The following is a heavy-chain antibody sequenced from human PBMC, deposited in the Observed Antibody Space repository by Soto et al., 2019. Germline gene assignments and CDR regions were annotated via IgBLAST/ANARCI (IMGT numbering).Heavy chain of an antibody. CDR2: IYYSGST. J-gene: IGHJ4*02. Sequence: PSETLSLTCTVSGGSISSGGYYWSWIRQHPGKGLEWIGYIYYSGSTYYNPSLKSRVTISVDTSKNQFSLKLSSVTAADTAVYYCARDLYDSSGSYYDYWGQGTLVTVSS. D-gene: IGHD3-22*01. V-gene: IGHV4-31*03. CDR3: ARDLYDSSGSYYDY. CDR1: GGSISSGGYY.